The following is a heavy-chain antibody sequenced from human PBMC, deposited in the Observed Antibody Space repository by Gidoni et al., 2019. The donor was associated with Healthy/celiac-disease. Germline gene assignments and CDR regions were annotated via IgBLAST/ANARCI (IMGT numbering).Heavy chain of an antibody. D-gene: IGHD3-3*01. CDR1: GGPISSYY. V-gene: IGHV4-59*08. J-gene: IGHJ6*02. CDR2: IYYSGST. Sequence: QVQLQESGPGLVKPSETLSLTCTVSGGPISSYYWSWLRPPPGKGLEWIGYIYYSGSTNYNPSLKSRVTISVDTSKNQFSLKLSSVTAADTAVYYCARHEYYDFWSGYYGRDYYYYGMDVWGQGTTVTVSS. CDR3: ARHEYYDFWSGYYGRDYYYYGMDV.